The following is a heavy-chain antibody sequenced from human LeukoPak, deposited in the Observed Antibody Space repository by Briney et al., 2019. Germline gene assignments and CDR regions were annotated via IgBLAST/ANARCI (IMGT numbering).Heavy chain of an antibody. Sequence: ASVKVSCKASGYTFTSYAMHWVRQAPGQRLEWMGWTNAGNGNTKYSQKFQGRVTITRDTSASTAYMELSSLRSEDTAVYYCAREPLRKVVPAAIYYYGMDVWGQGTTVTVSS. CDR1: GYTFTSYA. CDR3: AREPLRKVVPAAIYYYGMDV. V-gene: IGHV1-3*01. D-gene: IGHD2-2*01. J-gene: IGHJ6*02. CDR2: TNAGNGNT.